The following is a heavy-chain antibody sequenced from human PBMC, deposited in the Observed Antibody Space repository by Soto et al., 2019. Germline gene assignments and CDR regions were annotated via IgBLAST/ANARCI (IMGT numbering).Heavy chain of an antibody. CDR2: ISAYNGNT. CDR1: GYTFTSYG. V-gene: IGHV1-18*01. CDR3: ARIVYEGRATVGWYFDY. D-gene: IGHD1-26*01. Sequence: KVSCKASGYTFTSYGISWVRQAPGQGLEWMGWISAYNGNTNYAQKLQGRVTMTTDTSTSTAYMELRSLRSDDTAVYYCARIVYEGRATVGWYFDYWGQGTLVTVSS. J-gene: IGHJ4*02.